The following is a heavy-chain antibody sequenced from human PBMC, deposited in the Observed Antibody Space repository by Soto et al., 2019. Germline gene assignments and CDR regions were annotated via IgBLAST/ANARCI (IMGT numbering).Heavy chain of an antibody. CDR1: GGDCDMYW. D-gene: IGHD2-21*01. Sequence: GESLKISCQVFGGDCDMYWIAWARQTPGRGLEWIGFIYPGDSETKYSPSFEGRVTMSVDKSTRTAYVQWSGLKASDTATYYCARHRRAIVATTDPLDIWGQGTKVTVSS. V-gene: IGHV5-51*01. J-gene: IGHJ3*02. CDR2: IYPGDSET. CDR3: ARHRRAIVATTDPLDI.